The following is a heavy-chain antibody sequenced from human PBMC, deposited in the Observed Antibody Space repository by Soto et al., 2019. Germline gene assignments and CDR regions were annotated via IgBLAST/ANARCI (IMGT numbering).Heavy chain of an antibody. CDR3: ARDPDGDCVFNWFDP. D-gene: IGHD2-21*02. CDR2: ISYDGSNK. CDR1: GFTSSSYA. V-gene: IGHV3-30-3*01. Sequence: QVQLVESGGGVVQPGRSLRLSCAASGFTSSSYAMHWVRQAPGKGLEWVAVISYDGSNKYYADSVKGRFTISRDNSKNTLYLQMNSLRAEDTAVYYCARDPDGDCVFNWFDPWGQGTLVTVSS. J-gene: IGHJ5*02.